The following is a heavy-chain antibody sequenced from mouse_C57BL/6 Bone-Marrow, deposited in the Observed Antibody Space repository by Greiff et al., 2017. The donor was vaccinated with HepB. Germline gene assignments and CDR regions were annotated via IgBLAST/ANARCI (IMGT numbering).Heavy chain of an antibody. V-gene: IGHV5-17*01. Sequence: EVMLVESGGGLVKPGGSLKLSCAASGFTFSDYGMHWVRQAPEKGLEWVAYISSGSSTIYYADTVKGRFTISRDNAKNTLFLQMTSLRSEDTAQRSENLLPTSWFAYWGKGTLVTVSA. D-gene: IGHD1-1*01. CDR1: GFTFSDYG. CDR3: NLLPTSWFAY. J-gene: IGHJ3*01. CDR2: ISSGSSTI.